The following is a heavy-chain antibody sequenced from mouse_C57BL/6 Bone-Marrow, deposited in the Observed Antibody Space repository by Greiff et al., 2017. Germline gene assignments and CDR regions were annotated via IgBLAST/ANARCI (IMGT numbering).Heavy chain of an antibody. CDR1: GYTFTDYY. D-gene: IGHD1-1*01. Sequence: VQLKQSGPELVKPGASVKISCKASGYTFTDYYMNWVKQSHGKSLEWIGDINPNNGGTSYNQKFKGKATLTVDKSSSTAYMELRSLTSEDSAVYYCARGGRFCYGSFYAMDYWGQGTSVTVSS. J-gene: IGHJ4*01. V-gene: IGHV1-26*01. CDR3: ARGGRFCYGSFYAMDY. CDR2: INPNNGGT.